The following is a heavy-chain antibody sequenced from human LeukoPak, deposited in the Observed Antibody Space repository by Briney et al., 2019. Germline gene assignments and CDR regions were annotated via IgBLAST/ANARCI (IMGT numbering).Heavy chain of an antibody. CDR2: ILYDGSNK. V-gene: IGHV3-30*02. CDR3: ARPYCSGGSCYSGHFDY. D-gene: IGHD2-15*01. Sequence: PGGSLRLSCAASGFTFSSYGIHWVRQAPGKGLEWVAFILYDGSNKFYADSVKSRFTISKDNSKNTLYLQMNSLRAEDTAVYYCARPYCSGGSCYSGHFDYWGQGTLVTVSS. J-gene: IGHJ4*02. CDR1: GFTFSSYG.